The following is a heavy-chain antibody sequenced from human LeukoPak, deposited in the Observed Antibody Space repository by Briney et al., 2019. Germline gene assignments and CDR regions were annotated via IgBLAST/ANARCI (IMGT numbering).Heavy chain of an antibody. Sequence: PSETLSLTCTVSGGSINSYYWSWIRQPPGKGLEWIGYIYSSGSTTYNPSLKSRVTISVDTSKNQFSLKLSSVAAADTAVYYCAGEVAGGFRFDYWGQGTQVTVSS. CDR1: GGSINSYY. D-gene: IGHD6-19*01. J-gene: IGHJ4*02. CDR2: IYSSGST. CDR3: AGEVAGGFRFDY. V-gene: IGHV4-59*08.